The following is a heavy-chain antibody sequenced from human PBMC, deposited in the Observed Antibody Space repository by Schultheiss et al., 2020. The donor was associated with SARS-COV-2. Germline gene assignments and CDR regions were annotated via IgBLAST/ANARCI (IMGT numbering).Heavy chain of an antibody. V-gene: IGHV3-48*03. D-gene: IGHD2-2*01. CDR2: ISSSGSPI. CDR1: GFTFSTYE. Sequence: GGSLRLSCAASGFTFSTYEMNWVRQAPGKGLEWISYISSSGSPIYYADSVKGRFTISRDNAKNSLYLQMNSLRAEDTAVYYCAREGSIVVVTAFDYWGQGTLVTVSS. CDR3: AREGSIVVVTAFDY. J-gene: IGHJ4*02.